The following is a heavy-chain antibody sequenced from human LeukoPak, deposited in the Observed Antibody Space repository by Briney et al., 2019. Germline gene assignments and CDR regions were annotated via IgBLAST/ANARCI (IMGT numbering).Heavy chain of an antibody. CDR2: IYYSGST. CDR3: ARVYPSSWAPHDY. J-gene: IGHJ4*02. CDR1: GGSISSSSYY. Sequence: PETLSLTCTVSGGSISSSSYYWGWIRQPPGKGLEWIGSIYYSGSTYYNPSLKSRVTISVDTSKNQFSLKPSSVTAADTAVYYCARVYPSSWAPHDYWGQGTLVTVSS. D-gene: IGHD6-13*01. V-gene: IGHV4-39*07.